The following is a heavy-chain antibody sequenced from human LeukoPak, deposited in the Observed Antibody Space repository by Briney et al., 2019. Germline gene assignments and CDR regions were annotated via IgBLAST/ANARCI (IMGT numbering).Heavy chain of an antibody. CDR3: APFIGAYFDY. Sequence: GASVKVSCKTSGYTFTKHPMHWVRQAPGQRLEWMGWINTDNGNTKYSEKFQGRVAITRDTSASTAYMELNSLTSGDTALYYCAPFIGAYFDYWGQGTLVTVSS. CDR2: INTDNGNT. V-gene: IGHV1-3*04. CDR1: GYTFTKHP. J-gene: IGHJ4*02. D-gene: IGHD3-10*01.